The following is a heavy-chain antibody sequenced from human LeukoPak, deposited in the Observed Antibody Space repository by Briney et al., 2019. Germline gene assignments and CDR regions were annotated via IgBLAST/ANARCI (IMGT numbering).Heavy chain of an antibody. J-gene: IGHJ4*02. CDR2: IYYSGST. Sequence: SETLSLTCAVYGVSFSGYYWSWLRQPPAKGLAWVGYIYYSGSTNYNPSLKSRVTISVDTSKNQFSLKLSSVTAADTAVYYWVRDFSGWYYFDYWGQGTLVTVSS. CDR3: VRDFSGWYYFDY. CDR1: GVSFSGYY. V-gene: IGHV4-59*01. D-gene: IGHD6-19*01.